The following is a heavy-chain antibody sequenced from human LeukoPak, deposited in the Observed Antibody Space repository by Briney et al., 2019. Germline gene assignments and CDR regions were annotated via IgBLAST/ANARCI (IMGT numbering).Heavy chain of an antibody. CDR3: ASISIVGATTSIDY. Sequence: SETLSLTCTVSGGSISSYYWSWIWQPPGKGLEWIGYIYYSGSTNCNPSLKSRVTISVDTSKNQFSLKLSSVTAADTAVYYCASISIVGATTSIDYWGQGTLVTVSS. V-gene: IGHV4-59*01. CDR1: GGSISSYY. D-gene: IGHD1-26*01. CDR2: IYYSGST. J-gene: IGHJ4*02.